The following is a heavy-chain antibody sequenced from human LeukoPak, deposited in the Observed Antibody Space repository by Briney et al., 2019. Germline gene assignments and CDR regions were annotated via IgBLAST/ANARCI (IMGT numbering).Heavy chain of an antibody. CDR1: GGTFSSYA. D-gene: IGHD3-10*01. CDR3: ARAPDMVRGVIDHYFDY. CDR2: IIPILGIA. J-gene: IGHJ4*02. Sequence: ASVKVSCKASGGTFSSYAISWVRQAPGQGLEWMGRIIPILGIANYAQKFQGRVTITADKSTSTAYTELSSLRSEDTAVYYCARAPDMVRGVIDHYFDYWGQGTLVTVSS. V-gene: IGHV1-69*04.